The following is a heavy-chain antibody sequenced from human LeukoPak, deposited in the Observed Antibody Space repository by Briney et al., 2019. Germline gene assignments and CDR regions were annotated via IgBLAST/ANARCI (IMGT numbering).Heavy chain of an antibody. J-gene: IGHJ4*02. CDR3: TRVNYDILTGYYLFDY. D-gene: IGHD3-9*01. Sequence: PGRSLRLSCTASGFTFGDYALSWVRQAPGKGLEWVGFIRSKAYGATTEYAAFVKGRFTISRDDSKSIAYLQMNSLKTEDTAVYYCTRVNYDILTGYYLFDYWGQGTLVTVSS. CDR1: GFTFGDYA. CDR2: IRSKAYGATT. V-gene: IGHV3-49*04.